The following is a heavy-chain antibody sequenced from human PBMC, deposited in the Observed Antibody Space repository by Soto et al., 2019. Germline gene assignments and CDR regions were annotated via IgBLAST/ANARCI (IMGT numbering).Heavy chain of an antibody. CDR1: GGTFSSYT. CDR3: ASKDAYCGGDCYFEL. V-gene: IGHV1-69*02. D-gene: IGHD2-21*01. CDR2: IIPILGIA. J-gene: IGHJ2*01. Sequence: QVQLVQSGAEVKKPGSSVKVSCKASGGTFSSYTISWVRQAPGQGLEWMGRIIPILGIANYAQKFQGRVTSTAYKSTSTAYMELSSLRSEETAVYYCASKDAYCGGDCYFELWGRGTLVTVSS.